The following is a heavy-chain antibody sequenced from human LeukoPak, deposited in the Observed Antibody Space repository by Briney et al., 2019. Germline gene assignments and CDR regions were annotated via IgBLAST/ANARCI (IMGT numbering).Heavy chain of an antibody. CDR3: ARAPGVAAAGFNWFDP. CDR2: IYTGGST. Sequence: PSETLSLTCTVSGGSIRSGSYYWSWIRQPAGKGLEWIGRIYTGGSTNYNPSLKSRVTISVDTSKNQFSLKLSSVTAADTAVYYCARAPGVAAAGFNWFDPWGQGTLVTVSS. J-gene: IGHJ5*02. V-gene: IGHV4-61*02. CDR1: GGSIRSGSYY. D-gene: IGHD6-13*01.